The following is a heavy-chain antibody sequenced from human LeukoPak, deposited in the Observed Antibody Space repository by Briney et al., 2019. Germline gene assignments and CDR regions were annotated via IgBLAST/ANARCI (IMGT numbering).Heavy chain of an antibody. CDR2: ISAYNGNT. CDR3: ARGGITMVRGDYYFDY. CDR1: TYTFTRYG. D-gene: IGHD3-10*01. Sequence: ASVKVSCKASTYTFTRYGISWVRQAPGQGLEWMGWISAYNGNTNYAQKLQGRVTMTTDTSTSTAYMELRSLRSDDTAVYYCARGGITMVRGDYYFDYWGQGTLVTVSS. J-gene: IGHJ4*02. V-gene: IGHV1-18*01.